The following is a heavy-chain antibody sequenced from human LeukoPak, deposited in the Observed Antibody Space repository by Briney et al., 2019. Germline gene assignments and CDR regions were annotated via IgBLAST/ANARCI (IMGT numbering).Heavy chain of an antibody. Sequence: GGSLRLSCAASGFTFSSYSMSWVRQAPGKGLEWVSAISGSGGSTYYADSVKGRFTISRDNSKNTLYLQMNSLRAEDTAVYYCAKARPFDWLTSSPPESGYWGQGTLVTVSS. CDR2: ISGSGGST. J-gene: IGHJ4*02. CDR1: GFTFSSYS. V-gene: IGHV3-23*01. CDR3: AKARPFDWLTSSPPESGY. D-gene: IGHD3-9*01.